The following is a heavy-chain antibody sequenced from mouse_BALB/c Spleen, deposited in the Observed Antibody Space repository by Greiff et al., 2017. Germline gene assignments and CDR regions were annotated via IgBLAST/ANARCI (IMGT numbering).Heavy chain of an antibody. CDR2: ISSGSGTI. CDR3: ARAYDYDVWFAY. CDR1: GFTFSSFG. J-gene: IGHJ3*01. V-gene: IGHV5-17*02. Sequence: EVQLVESGGGLVQPGGSRKLSCAASGFTFSSFGMHWVRQAPEKGLEWVAYISSGSGTIYYADTVKGRFTISRDNPKNTLFLQMTSLRSEDTAMYYCARAYDYDVWFAYWGQGTLATVSA. D-gene: IGHD2-4*01.